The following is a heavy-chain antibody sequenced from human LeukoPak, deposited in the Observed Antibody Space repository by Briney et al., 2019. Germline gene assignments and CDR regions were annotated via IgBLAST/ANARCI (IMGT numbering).Heavy chain of an antibody. CDR1: GGSINSGDFY. CDR2: IYYSGST. V-gene: IGHV4-31*03. Sequence: SETLSLTCTVSGGSINSGDFYWSWIRQHPGKGLEWFGHIYYSGSTYYNPSLKSRVTISVDTSKNQFSLKLTSVTAADTAVYYCARVAILDSSGYCPFDPWGQGTLVTVSP. D-gene: IGHD3-22*01. J-gene: IGHJ5*02. CDR3: ARVAILDSSGYCPFDP.